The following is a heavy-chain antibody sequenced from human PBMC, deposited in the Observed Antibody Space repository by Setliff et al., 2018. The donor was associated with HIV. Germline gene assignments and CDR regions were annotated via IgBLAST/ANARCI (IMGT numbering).Heavy chain of an antibody. J-gene: IGHJ4*02. CDR2: IHYSGNT. D-gene: IGHD4-17*01. CDR3: ARDPPGYGDSNDF. CDR1: GGSVSSVNYY. V-gene: IGHV4-61*01. Sequence: SETLSLTCSVSGGSVSSVNYYWSWIRQPPGKGLEWSGYIHYSGNTNYNPSLKSRVTLSIDTSKDQFSLNLHSVTAADTAVYYCARDPPGYGDSNDFWGQGTLVTVSS.